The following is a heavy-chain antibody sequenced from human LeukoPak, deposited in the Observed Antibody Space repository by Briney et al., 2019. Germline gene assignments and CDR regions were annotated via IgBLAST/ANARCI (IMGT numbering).Heavy chain of an antibody. J-gene: IGHJ4*02. Sequence: SETLSLTCTVSGGSISSYYWSWIRQPPGKGLEWIGYIYYSGSTNYNPSLKSRVAISVDTSTNQFSLKLSSVTAADTAVYYCARVASAGSYFDWLRPDYWGQGTLVTVSS. CDR1: GGSISSYY. D-gene: IGHD3-9*01. CDR2: IYYSGST. V-gene: IGHV4-59*01. CDR3: ARVASAGSYFDWLRPDY.